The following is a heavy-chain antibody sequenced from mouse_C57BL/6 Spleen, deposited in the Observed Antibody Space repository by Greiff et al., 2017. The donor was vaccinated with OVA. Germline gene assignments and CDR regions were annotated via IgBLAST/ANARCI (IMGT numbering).Heavy chain of an antibody. CDR3: ARGETIVSYFDY. CDR1: GFTFSSYA. J-gene: IGHJ2*01. D-gene: IGHD2-5*01. Sequence: EVQVVESGGGLVKPGGSLKLSCAASGFTFSSYAMSWVRQTPEKRLEWVATISDGGSYTYYPDNVKGRFTISRDNAKNNLYLQMSHLKSEDTAMYYCARGETIVSYFDYWGQGTTLTVSS. CDR2: ISDGGSYT. V-gene: IGHV5-4*01.